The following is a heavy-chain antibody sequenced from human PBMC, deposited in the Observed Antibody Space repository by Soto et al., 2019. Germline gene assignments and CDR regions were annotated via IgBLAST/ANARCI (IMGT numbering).Heavy chain of an antibody. V-gene: IGHV4-59*12. CDR3: ARGEEGTKVDH. CDR2: IYYSGST. CDR1: GGSISSYY. Sequence: PSETLSLTCTVSGGSISSYYWSWIRQPPGKGLEWIGYIYYSGSTNYNPSLKSRVTISVDTSKNQFSLKLSSVTAADTAVYYCARGEEGTKVDHWGQGTLVTVSS. D-gene: IGHD1-1*01. J-gene: IGHJ4*02.